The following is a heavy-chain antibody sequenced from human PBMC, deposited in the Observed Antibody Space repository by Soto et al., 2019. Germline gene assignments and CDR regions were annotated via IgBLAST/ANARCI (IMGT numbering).Heavy chain of an antibody. Sequence: QVQLVQSGAEVKKPGSSVKVSCKASGGTFSSYAISWVRQAPGQGLEWMGGIIPIFGTANNAQKFQGGVTITADESTSTAYMELSSLRSEDTAVYYCARYLHFWSSGHWYFDLWGRGTLVTVSS. CDR2: IIPIFGTA. CDR1: GGTFSSYA. J-gene: IGHJ2*01. V-gene: IGHV1-69*12. CDR3: ARYLHFWSSGHWYFDL. D-gene: IGHD3-3*02.